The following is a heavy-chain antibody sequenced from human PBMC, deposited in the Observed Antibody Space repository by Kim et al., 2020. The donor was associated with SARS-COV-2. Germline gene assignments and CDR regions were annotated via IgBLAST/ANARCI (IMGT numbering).Heavy chain of an antibody. J-gene: IGHJ3*02. CDR1: GFTVSSNY. V-gene: IGHV3-66*01. CDR2: IYAGGTT. CDR3: ARDAGYSYGRDAFDI. D-gene: IGHD5-18*01. Sequence: GGSLRLSCAASGFTVSSNYMNWVRQAPGKGLEWVSVIYAGGTTYYADSVKGRFTISRDNSKNTLYLQMNSLRAEDTAVYFCARDAGYSYGRDAFDIWGQGTMVTVSS.